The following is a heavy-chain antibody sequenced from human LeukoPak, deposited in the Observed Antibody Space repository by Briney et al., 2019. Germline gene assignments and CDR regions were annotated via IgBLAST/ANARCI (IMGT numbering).Heavy chain of an antibody. Sequence: GGSLRLSCSTSGFTFSSYEMNWVRQAPGKGLEWVSYISSSGSTKYYVDSVKGRFTISRDNAKNSLYLQMNSLRAEDTAVYYCAREREVGATPDAFDIWGQGTVVTVSS. D-gene: IGHD1-26*01. J-gene: IGHJ3*02. V-gene: IGHV3-48*03. CDR1: GFTFSSYE. CDR2: ISSSGSTK. CDR3: AREREVGATPDAFDI.